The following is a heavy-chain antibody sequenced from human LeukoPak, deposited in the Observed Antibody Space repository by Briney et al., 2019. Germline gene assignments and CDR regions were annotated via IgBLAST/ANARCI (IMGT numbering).Heavy chain of an antibody. Sequence: SDTLSLIRSLSTASISGRYWSWLRLTAGKGLEWIVYIHYTVVTGIPDYSPSFKPRVNISADASKNYLFLVLTSVTSLDMAIYYCANTEYCVWGNDFWGQATMITVSS. D-gene: IGHD2/OR15-2a*01. CDR1: TASISGRY. CDR3: ANTEYCVWGNDF. CDR2: IHYTVVTGIP. V-gene: IGHV4-59*07. J-gene: IGHJ3*01.